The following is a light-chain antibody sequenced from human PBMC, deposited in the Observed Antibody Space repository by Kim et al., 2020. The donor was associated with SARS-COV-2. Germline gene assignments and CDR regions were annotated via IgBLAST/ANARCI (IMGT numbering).Light chain of an antibody. CDR1: SSDVGDYNS. CDR2: DVS. V-gene: IGLV2-14*03. Sequence: QSVLTQPASVSGSPGQSITISCTGTSSDVGDYNSVSWYQQHPGKAPKLIIYDVSNRPSGASKRFSGSKSGNTASLTISGLQAEDEADYFCSSYTSTSTLYVFGTGTKVTVL. J-gene: IGLJ1*01. CDR3: SSYTSTSTLYV.